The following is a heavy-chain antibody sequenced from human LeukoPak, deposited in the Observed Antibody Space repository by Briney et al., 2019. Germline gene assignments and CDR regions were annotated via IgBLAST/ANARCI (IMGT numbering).Heavy chain of an antibody. D-gene: IGHD6-13*01. V-gene: IGHV3-30*04. CDR3: AKDRYSSSWYPYYYYYYGMDV. J-gene: IGHJ6*02. CDR1: GFTFSSYA. Sequence: PGRSLRLSCAASGFTFSSYAMHWVRQAPGKGLEWVAVISYDGSNKYYADSVKGRFTISRDNSKNTLYLQMNSLRAEDTAVYYCAKDRYSSSWYPYYYYYYGMDVWGQGTTVTVSS. CDR2: ISYDGSNK.